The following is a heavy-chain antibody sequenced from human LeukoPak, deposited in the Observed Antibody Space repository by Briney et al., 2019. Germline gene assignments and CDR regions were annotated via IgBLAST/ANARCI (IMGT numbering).Heavy chain of an antibody. CDR1: GGSFSGYY. CDR2: INHSGST. J-gene: IGHJ4*02. Sequence: PSETLSLTCAVYGGSFSGYYWSWIRQPPGKGLEWIGEINHSGSTNYNPSLKSRVTISVDTSKNQFSLKLSSVTAADTAVYYCARAVVVVPAARYYFDYWGQGTLVTVSS. CDR3: ARAVVVVPAARYYFDY. V-gene: IGHV4-34*01. D-gene: IGHD2-2*01.